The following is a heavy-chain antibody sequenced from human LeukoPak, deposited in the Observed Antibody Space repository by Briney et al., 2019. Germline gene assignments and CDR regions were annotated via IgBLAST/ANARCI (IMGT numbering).Heavy chain of an antibody. D-gene: IGHD6-19*01. CDR1: GGSISSSSYY. CDR2: IYTSGST. CDR3: ARGRIAVAGGFDY. Sequence: SETLSLTCTVSGGSISSSSYYWGWIRQPPGKGLEWIGRIYTSGSTNYNPSLKSRVTISVDTSKNQFSLKLSSVTAADTAVYYCARGRIAVAGGFDYWGQGTLVTVSS. J-gene: IGHJ4*02. V-gene: IGHV4-39*07.